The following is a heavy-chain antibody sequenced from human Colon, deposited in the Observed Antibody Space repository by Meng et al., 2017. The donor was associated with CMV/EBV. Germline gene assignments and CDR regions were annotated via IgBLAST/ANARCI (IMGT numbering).Heavy chain of an antibody. Sequence: EPLSLTCAASGSTFNINAMNWVRQAPGKGLEWVSAISGNGGSTYYTDSVKGRFTISRDNSKNALYLQMNTLRAEDTAVYYCAKDRFSDAPPTRSFEYWGQGTLVTVSS. D-gene: IGHD3-10*01. V-gene: IGHV3-23*01. CDR3: AKDRFSDAPPTRSFEY. CDR1: GSTFNINA. CDR2: ISGNGGST. J-gene: IGHJ4*02.